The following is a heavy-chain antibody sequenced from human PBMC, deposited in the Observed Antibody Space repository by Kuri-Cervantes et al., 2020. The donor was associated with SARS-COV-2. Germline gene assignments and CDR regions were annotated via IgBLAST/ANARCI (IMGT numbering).Heavy chain of an antibody. Sequence: GESLKISCAASGFTVSSNHMSWVRQAPGKGLEWVSVIYSGGSTYYADSVKGRFTISRDNSKNTLYLQMNSLRAEDTAVYYCARGVAAQPRYHYYYYGMDVWGQGTTVTVSS. CDR3: ARGVAAQPRYHYYYYGMDV. CDR1: GFTVSSNH. CDR2: IYSGGST. D-gene: IGHD6-19*01. V-gene: IGHV3-53*01. J-gene: IGHJ6*02.